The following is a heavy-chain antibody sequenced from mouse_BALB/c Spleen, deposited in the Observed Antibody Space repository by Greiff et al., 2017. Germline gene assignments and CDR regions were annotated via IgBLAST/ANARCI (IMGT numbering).Heavy chain of an antibody. CDR1: GFTFNTYA. CDR2: IRSKSNNYAT. CDR3: VRWLQRG. Sequence: DAGGGLVQPKGSLKLSCAASGFTFNTYAMNWVRQAPGKGLEWVARIRSKSNNYATYYADSVKDRFTISRDDSQSMLYLQMNNLKTEDTAMYYCVRWLQRGWGAGTTVTVSS. J-gene: IGHJ1*01. D-gene: IGHD2-2*01. V-gene: IGHV10-1*02.